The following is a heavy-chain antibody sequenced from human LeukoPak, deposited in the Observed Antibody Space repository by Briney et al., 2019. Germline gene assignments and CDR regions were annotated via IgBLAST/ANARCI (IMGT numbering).Heavy chain of an antibody. D-gene: IGHD3-10*01. CDR2: ISDRGDNT. Sequence: GGSLRLSCVASQFTFSSYAMSWVRQAPGKGLEWVSTISDRGDNTHHADSVKGRFTISRDNSKNTLYLQMNSLRAEDTAVYYCAKLGDGSGSYYNHSPFDYWGQGTLVTVSS. V-gene: IGHV3-23*01. J-gene: IGHJ4*02. CDR1: QFTFSSYA. CDR3: AKLGDGSGSYYNHSPFDY.